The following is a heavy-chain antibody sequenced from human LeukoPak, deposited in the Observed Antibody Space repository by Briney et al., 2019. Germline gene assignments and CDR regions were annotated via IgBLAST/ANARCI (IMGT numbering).Heavy chain of an antibody. V-gene: IGHV1-18*01. CDR1: GYTFTSYG. CDR3: ARTLRYDYGDHVGNFVLLDY. Sequence: ASVTVSCTASGYTFTSYGISWVRQATGQGLEWMGWISAYNGNTNYAQKLQGRVTMTTDTSTSTAYMELRSLRSDDTAVYYCARTLRYDYGDHVGNFVLLDYWGQGTLVTVSS. J-gene: IGHJ4*02. D-gene: IGHD4-17*01. CDR2: ISAYNGNT.